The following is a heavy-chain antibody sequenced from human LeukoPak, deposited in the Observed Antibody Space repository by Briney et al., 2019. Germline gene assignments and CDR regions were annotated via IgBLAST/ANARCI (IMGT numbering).Heavy chain of an antibody. CDR3: ASLGGGSYSDPGTH. J-gene: IGHJ4*02. CDR1: GGSISSSNW. V-gene: IGHV4-4*02. CDR2: IYHSGGT. D-gene: IGHD1-26*01. Sequence: SGTLSLTCAVSGGSISSSNWWSWVRQPPGKGLEWIGEIYHSGGTNYNPSLKSRVTISVDKSKNQFSLKLSSVTAADTAVYYCASLGGGSYSDPGTHWGQGTLVTVSS.